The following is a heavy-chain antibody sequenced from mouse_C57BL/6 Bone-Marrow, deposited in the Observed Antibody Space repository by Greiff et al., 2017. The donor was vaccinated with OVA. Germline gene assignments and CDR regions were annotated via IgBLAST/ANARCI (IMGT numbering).Heavy chain of an antibody. D-gene: IGHD4-1*01. Sequence: VKLMESGAELVRPGASVTLSCKASGYTFTDYEMHWVKQTPVHGLEWIGAIDPETGGTAYNQKFKGKAILTADKSSSTAYMELRSLTSEDSAVYYCTRPNSSWFAYGGQGTLVTVSA. V-gene: IGHV1-15*01. CDR1: GYTFTDYE. CDR3: TRPNSSWFAY. CDR2: IDPETGGT. J-gene: IGHJ3*01.